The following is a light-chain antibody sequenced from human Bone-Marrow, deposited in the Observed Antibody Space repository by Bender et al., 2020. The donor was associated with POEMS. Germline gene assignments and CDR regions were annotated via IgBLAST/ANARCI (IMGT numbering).Light chain of an antibody. CDR3: MIWHSTAWV. J-gene: IGLJ2*01. Sequence: QAVLTQPASLSASPGASASLTCTLRSGMNVGNYRIYWYQQKTGSPPQFLLRYKSDSDKQQGSGVPSRFSGSKDASANAAILLISGLQSEDEADYYCMIWHSTAWVFGGGTKLTVL. CDR2: YKSDSDK. V-gene: IGLV5-45*01. CDR1: SGMNVGNYR.